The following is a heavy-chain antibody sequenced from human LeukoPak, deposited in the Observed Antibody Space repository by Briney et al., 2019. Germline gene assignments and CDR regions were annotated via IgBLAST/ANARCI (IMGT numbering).Heavy chain of an antibody. CDR1: GFTFDDYG. Sequence: GGSPRLSCAASGFTFDDYGMSWVRQAPGKGLEWVSGINWNGGSTGYADSVKGRFTISRDNAKNSLYLQMNSLRAEDTALYYCARVVAAAGTDWFDPWGQGTLVTVSS. J-gene: IGHJ5*02. CDR2: INWNGGST. CDR3: ARVVAAAGTDWFDP. D-gene: IGHD6-13*01. V-gene: IGHV3-20*04.